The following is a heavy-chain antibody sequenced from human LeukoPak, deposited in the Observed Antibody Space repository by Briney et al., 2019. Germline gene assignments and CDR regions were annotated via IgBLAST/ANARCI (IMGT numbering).Heavy chain of an antibody. CDR3: ARESDDYDFWSGYPTYYYYYMDV. D-gene: IGHD3-3*01. Sequence: GGSLRLSCAASGFTFSDHYMDWVRQAPGKGLEWVARIRNKANSYTTEYAASGKGRFTISRDYSKDSLYLQMNSMKTEDTAVYYCARESDDYDFWSGYPTYYYYYMDVWGKGTTVTVSS. V-gene: IGHV3-72*01. CDR1: GFTFSDHY. CDR2: IRNKANSYTT. J-gene: IGHJ6*03.